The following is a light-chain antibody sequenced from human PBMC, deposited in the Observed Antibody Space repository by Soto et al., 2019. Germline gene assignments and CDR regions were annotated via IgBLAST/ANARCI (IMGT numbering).Light chain of an antibody. J-gene: IGLJ2*01. CDR2: SYN. CDR3: AAWDDSLNGVV. Sequence: QSVLTQPPSAPGTPGQRVTISCSGSNSNIGTNTVNWYQQLPGTAPKLLIFSYNQRPSGVPDRFSGSKSGTSASLAISGLQSEDEAHYYCAAWDDSLNGVVFGGGTKLTVL. V-gene: IGLV1-44*01. CDR1: NSNIGTNT.